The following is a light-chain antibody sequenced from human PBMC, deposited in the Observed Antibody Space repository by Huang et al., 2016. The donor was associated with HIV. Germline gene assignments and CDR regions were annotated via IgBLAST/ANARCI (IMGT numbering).Light chain of an antibody. CDR3: QQYNGYWT. CDR2: KAS. V-gene: IGKV1-5*03. CDR1: QSISSW. J-gene: IGKJ1*01. Sequence: DIQMTQSPSTLSASVGDRVTITCRDSQSISSWLAWYQQKPGKATKLLIYKASSLESGVPTRLRGGGAGTEFTLTISSLQPDGFETYCGQQYNGYWTFGQGTKVEIE.